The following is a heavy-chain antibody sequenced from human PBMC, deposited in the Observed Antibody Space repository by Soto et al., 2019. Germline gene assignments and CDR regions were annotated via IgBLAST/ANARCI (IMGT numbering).Heavy chain of an antibody. CDR2: IRSKAYGGTT. J-gene: IGHJ6*02. Sequence: GGSLSLSCTASGFTFGDYAMSWFRQAPGKGLEWEGFIRSKAYGGTTEYAASVKGRFTISRDDSKSIAYLQMNSLKTEDTAVYYCTSACTNGVCYPGYYYYGMDVWGQGTTVTVSS. CDR3: TSACTNGVCYPGYYYYGMDV. V-gene: IGHV3-49*03. CDR1: GFTFGDYA. D-gene: IGHD2-8*01.